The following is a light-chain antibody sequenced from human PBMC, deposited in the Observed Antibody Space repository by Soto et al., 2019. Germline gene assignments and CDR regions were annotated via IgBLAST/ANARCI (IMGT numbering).Light chain of an antibody. CDR1: GXNIGSTY. Sequence: QSVLTQPHSASATPGQRVTISCSGSGXNIGSTYVDWYQQLPGAAPKLLIYRNNQRPSGVPDRFSGSKSGTSASLVISGLRSEDEADYHCASWDDSLNHWVFGGGTK. V-gene: IGLV1-47*01. CDR2: RNN. J-gene: IGLJ3*02. CDR3: ASWDDSLNHWV.